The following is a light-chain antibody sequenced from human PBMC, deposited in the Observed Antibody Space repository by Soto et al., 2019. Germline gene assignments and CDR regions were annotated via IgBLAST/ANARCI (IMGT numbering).Light chain of an antibody. V-gene: IGKV3-15*01. CDR1: QSVRSN. Sequence: EIVMTQSPATLSASPWERATLSFRASQSVRSNLAWYQQKPGQAPRLLIYGASTRATGIPARFSGSGSGTEFTLSIGSLQSEDFAVYYCQQYNDWPPTCGQGTKVDIK. CDR3: QQYNDWPPT. J-gene: IGKJ1*01. CDR2: GAS.